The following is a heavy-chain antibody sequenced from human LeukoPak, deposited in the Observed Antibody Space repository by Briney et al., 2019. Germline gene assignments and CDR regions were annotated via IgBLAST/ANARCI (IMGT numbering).Heavy chain of an antibody. CDR1: GYTFTGYY. J-gene: IGHJ4*02. V-gene: IGHV1-2*02. CDR3: ARDAWWAGYNYSPFDY. Sequence: ASVKVSCKASGYTFTGYYMHRVRQAPGQGLEWMGWINPNSGGTNYAQKFQGRVTMTRDTSISTAYMELSRLRSDDTAVYYCARDAWWAGYNYSPFDYWGQGTLVTVSS. CDR2: INPNSGGT. D-gene: IGHD5-24*01.